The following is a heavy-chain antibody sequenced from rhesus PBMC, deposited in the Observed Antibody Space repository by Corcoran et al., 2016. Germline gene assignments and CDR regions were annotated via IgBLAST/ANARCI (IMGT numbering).Heavy chain of an antibody. CDR3: ARVGSYDY. V-gene: IGHV4-169*01. D-gene: IGHD4-4*01. J-gene: IGHJ4*01. CDR1: GGSISSSY. Sequence: QLQLQESGPGLVKPSETLSVTCAVSGGSISSSYWSWIRQAPGKGLEWIGDIYGSGSSTNDHHSLHSPVTLSVDTPKNQLSLKLSSVTTADTAVSDCARVGSYDYWGQGVLVTVSS. CDR2: IYGSGSST.